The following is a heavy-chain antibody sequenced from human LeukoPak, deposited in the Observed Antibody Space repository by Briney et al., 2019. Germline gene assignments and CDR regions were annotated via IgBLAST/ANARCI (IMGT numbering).Heavy chain of an antibody. V-gene: IGHV3-15*01. Sequence: PGGSLGLSCAVSGFTFNTAWMAWVRQAPGKGLEYVGRIKSETDGGTTYYAAPVKGRFTISRDDSKNTLFLQMDGLKIEDTALYYCTADLRLWGQGTLVTVSS. D-gene: IGHD3-16*01. J-gene: IGHJ1*01. CDR3: TADLRL. CDR2: IKSETDGGTT. CDR1: GFTFNTAW.